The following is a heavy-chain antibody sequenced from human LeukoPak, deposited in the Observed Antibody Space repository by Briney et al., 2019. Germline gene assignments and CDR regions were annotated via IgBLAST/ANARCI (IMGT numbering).Heavy chain of an antibody. CDR3: ARYYYGSGSYYPYYYYGMDV. Sequence: GESLKISCKGSGYSFTNFWISWVRQMPGKGLEWMGRIDPSDSYTNYSPSFQGHVTISADKSISTAYLQWSSLKASDTAMYYCARYYYGSGSYYPYYYYGMDVWGQGTTVTVSS. D-gene: IGHD3-10*01. CDR1: GYSFTNFW. CDR2: IDPSDSYT. V-gene: IGHV5-10-1*01. J-gene: IGHJ6*02.